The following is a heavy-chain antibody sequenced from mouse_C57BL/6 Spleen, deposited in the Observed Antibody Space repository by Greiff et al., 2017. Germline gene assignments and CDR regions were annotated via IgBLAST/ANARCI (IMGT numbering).Heavy chain of an antibody. CDR3: AREVSYGNSAAMDY. CDR1: GYTFTSYW. Sequence: QVQLQQPGAELVKPGASVKLSCKASGYTFTSYWMHWVKQRPGQGLEWIGMIHPNSGSTNYNEKFKSKATLTVDKSSSTAYMQLSSLTSEDSAVYNCAREVSYGNSAAMDYWGQGTSVTVSS. CDR2: IHPNSGST. J-gene: IGHJ4*01. D-gene: IGHD2-1*01. V-gene: IGHV1-64*01.